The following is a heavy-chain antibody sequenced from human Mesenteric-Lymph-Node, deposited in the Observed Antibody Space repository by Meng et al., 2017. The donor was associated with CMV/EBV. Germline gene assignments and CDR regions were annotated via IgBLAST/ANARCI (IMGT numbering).Heavy chain of an antibody. V-gene: IGHV1-2*02. CDR3: ARNDFWSGYSLDY. CDR1: GYTFIGYH. Sequence: ASVKVSCKTSGYTFIGYHMHWVRQAPGQRLEWMGWINPNTGGTNYAQKFQGRVTMTRDTSISTAYMELSRLRSDDTAVYYCARNDFWSGYSLDYWGQGTLVTVSS. J-gene: IGHJ4*02. CDR2: INPNTGGT. D-gene: IGHD3-3*01.